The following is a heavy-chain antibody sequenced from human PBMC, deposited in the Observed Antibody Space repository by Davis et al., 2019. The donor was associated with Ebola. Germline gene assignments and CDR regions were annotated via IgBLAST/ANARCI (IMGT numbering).Heavy chain of an antibody. Sequence: SVKVSCKASGGTFNSNNIAWVRQAPEQGLEWMGRIIPILGIANYAQKFQGRVTITADKSTSTAYMELSRLRSDDTAVYYCAREAYYYDSSGYSFDYWGQGTLVTVSS. CDR2: IIPILGIA. CDR3: AREAYYYDSSGYSFDY. J-gene: IGHJ4*02. V-gene: IGHV1-69*04. CDR1: GGTFNSNN. D-gene: IGHD3-22*01.